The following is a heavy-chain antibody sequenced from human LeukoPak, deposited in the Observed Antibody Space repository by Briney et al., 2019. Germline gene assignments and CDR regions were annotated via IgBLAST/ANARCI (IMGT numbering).Heavy chain of an antibody. D-gene: IGHD6-19*01. Sequence: SETLSLTCTVSGGSISGNYYWSWIRQPAGKGLEWIGRIYARGNTNYNPSLKSRVTISVDTSKNQFSLKLSSVTAADTAVYYCAKYSSGWHAFDYWGQGTLVTVSS. V-gene: IGHV4-4*07. CDR2: IYARGNT. CDR3: AKYSSGWHAFDY. CDR1: GGSISGNYY. J-gene: IGHJ4*02.